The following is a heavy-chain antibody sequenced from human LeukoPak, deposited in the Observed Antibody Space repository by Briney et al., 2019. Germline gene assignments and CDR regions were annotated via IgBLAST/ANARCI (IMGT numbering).Heavy chain of an antibody. V-gene: IGHV3-23*01. J-gene: IGHJ4*02. CDR2: IGGSGGNI. CDR1: GFTFSSYA. D-gene: IGHD6-19*01. CDR3: AKSLSSGWLYYFDY. Sequence: GGSLRLSCAASGFTFSSYAMSWVRQAPGEGLEWVSVIGGSGGNIHYADSVKGRFTISRDNSKNTVYLQMNSLRDEDTAVYFCAKSLSSGWLYYFDYWGQGTLVTVSS.